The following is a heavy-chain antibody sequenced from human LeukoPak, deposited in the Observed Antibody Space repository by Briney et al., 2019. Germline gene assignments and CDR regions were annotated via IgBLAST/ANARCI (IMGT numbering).Heavy chain of an antibody. CDR1: GYTFTIYG. V-gene: IGHV1-18*01. J-gene: IGHJ3*02. CDR2: ISAYNGNT. D-gene: IGHD1-26*01. Sequence: ASVTLSCNASGYTFTIYGISWVRHAPGPGLEWMGWISAYNGNTNYAQKSQGRLTITTHTSPSTAYMELRSLRSDDAAVFYCARDRDSGSYYRNDAFNTGARGQWSPSPQ. CDR3: ARDRDSGSYYRNDAFNT.